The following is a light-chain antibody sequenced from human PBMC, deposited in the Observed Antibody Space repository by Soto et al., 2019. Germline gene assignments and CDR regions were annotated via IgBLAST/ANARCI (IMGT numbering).Light chain of an antibody. CDR2: EVT. CDR1: SSDGDS. J-gene: IGLJ2*01. CDR3: SSYKAASTLDVV. Sequence: QSVLTQPASVSGSPGQSITISCSGTSSDGDSVSWYQQHPGKAPKLIIYEVTNRPSGVSNRFSGSKSDYTASLTISGLQAEDEADYYCSSYKAASTLDVVFGGGTKVTVL. V-gene: IGLV2-14*01.